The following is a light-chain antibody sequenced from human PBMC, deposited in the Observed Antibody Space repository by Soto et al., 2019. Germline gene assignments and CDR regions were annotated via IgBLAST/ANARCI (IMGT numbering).Light chain of an antibody. CDR1: QSVSNN. CDR3: QHDHNWPPWT. V-gene: IGKV3D-15*01. CDR2: GAS. J-gene: IGKJ1*01. Sequence: DIVMTQSPDTLSVSPGERATLSCRASQSVSNNFAWYQHRPYQAPRLLIFGASARATGIPARFSGSGSGTEFTLTISSLQSEDFAVYYCQHDHNWPPWTCGQGTKVEIK.